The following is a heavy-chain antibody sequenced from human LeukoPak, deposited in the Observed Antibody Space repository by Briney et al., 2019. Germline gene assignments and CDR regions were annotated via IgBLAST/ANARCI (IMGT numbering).Heavy chain of an antibody. V-gene: IGHV3-30-3*01. Sequence: PGGSLRLSCAASGFTFSSYAMHWVRQAPGKGLEWVAVISYDGSNKYYADSVKGRFTISRDNSKNTLYLQMNSLRAEDTAVYYCARDRYGNKAPYFFDYGGQGTLVTVS. CDR2: ISYDGSNK. CDR1: GFTFSSYA. D-gene: IGHD5-24*01. J-gene: IGHJ4*02. CDR3: ARDRYGNKAPYFFDY.